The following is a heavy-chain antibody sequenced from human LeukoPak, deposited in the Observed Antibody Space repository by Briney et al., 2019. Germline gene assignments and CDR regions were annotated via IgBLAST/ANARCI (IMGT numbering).Heavy chain of an antibody. D-gene: IGHD1-26*01. CDR1: GYTFITSG. V-gene: IGHV1-18*01. CDR2: ISAYNGNT. Sequence: APVRVSCKASGYTFITSGISWVRQAPGQGLEWMGWISAYNGNTNYAQKLQGTFTMTTDTSTSTAYMELRSLRSDDTAVYYCARSLRVGATVLDPWGQGTLVTVSS. J-gene: IGHJ5*02. CDR3: ARSLRVGATVLDP.